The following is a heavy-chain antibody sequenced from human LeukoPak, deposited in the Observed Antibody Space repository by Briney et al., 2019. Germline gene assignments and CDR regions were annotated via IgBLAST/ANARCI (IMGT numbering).Heavy chain of an antibody. CDR3: ARLPYSSSSETGWFDP. J-gene: IGHJ5*02. V-gene: IGHV4-4*02. CDR2: IYHSGST. Sequence: SETLSLTCAVSGGSISSSNWWSWVRQPPGKGLEWIGEIYHSGSTNYNPSLKSRVTMSVDTSKNQFSLKLSSVTAVDTAVYYCARLPYSSSSETGWFDPWGQGTLVTVSS. CDR1: GGSISSSNW. D-gene: IGHD6-6*01.